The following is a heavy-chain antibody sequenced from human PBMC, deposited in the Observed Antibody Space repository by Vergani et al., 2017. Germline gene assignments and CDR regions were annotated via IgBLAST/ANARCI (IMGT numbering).Heavy chain of an antibody. CDR1: GFTFSSYA. Sequence: EVQLLESGGGLVQPGGSLRLSCAASGFTFSSYAMSWVRQAPGKGLEWVSAISGSGGSTYYADSVKGRFTISRDNSTNTLYLQMNSLRAEETAVYYWSRGVLIYNYDILTGDERNYFDYWGQGTLVTVSS. CDR3: SRGVLIYNYDILTGDERNYFDY. CDR2: ISGSGGST. V-gene: IGHV3-23*01. J-gene: IGHJ4*02. D-gene: IGHD3-9*01.